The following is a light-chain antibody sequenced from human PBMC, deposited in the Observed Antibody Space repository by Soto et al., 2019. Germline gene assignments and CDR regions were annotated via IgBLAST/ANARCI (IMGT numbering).Light chain of an antibody. CDR1: QNINTN. Sequence: VMTQSPATLSASPGERVTLSCRASQNINTNLVWYQHKPGQAPRVLLYGASSRARGVPARFSGSGSGPDSTLTISTRQFEVLAIYYCQQYGIWPPLTFGGGTKRGI. J-gene: IGKJ4*01. V-gene: IGKV3-15*01. CDR3: QQYGIWPPLT. CDR2: GAS.